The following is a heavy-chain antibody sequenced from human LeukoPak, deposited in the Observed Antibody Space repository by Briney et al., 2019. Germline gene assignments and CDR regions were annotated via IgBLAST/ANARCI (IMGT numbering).Heavy chain of an antibody. J-gene: IGHJ6*02. CDR2: ISGSGGST. Sequence: GGSLRLFCAASGFTFSSYAMSWVRQAPGKGLEWVSAISGSGGSTYYADSVKGRFTISRDNSKNTLYLQMNSLRSEDTAVYYCARVPSEYSSSFGGYYYYGMDVWGQGTTVTVSS. D-gene: IGHD6-13*01. V-gene: IGHV3-23*01. CDR3: ARVPSEYSSSFGGYYYYGMDV. CDR1: GFTFSSYA.